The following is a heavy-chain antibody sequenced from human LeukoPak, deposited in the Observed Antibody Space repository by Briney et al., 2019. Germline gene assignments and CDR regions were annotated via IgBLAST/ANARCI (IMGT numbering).Heavy chain of an antibody. CDR2: IYYSGST. CDR3: ARVSPHDYGGPIFDY. V-gene: IGHV4-59*01. Sequence: SETLSLTCTVSGGSISSYYWSWIRQPPGKGLEWIGYIYYSGSTNYNPSLKSRVTISVDTSKNQFSLKLSSVTAADTAVYYCARVSPHDYGGPIFDYWGQGTLVTVSS. D-gene: IGHD4-23*01. CDR1: GGSISSYY. J-gene: IGHJ4*02.